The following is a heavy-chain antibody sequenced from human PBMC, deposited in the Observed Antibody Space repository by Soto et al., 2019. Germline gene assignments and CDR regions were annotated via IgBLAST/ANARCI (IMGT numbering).Heavy chain of an antibody. CDR1: GFTFSSYG. CDR2: IWYDGSNK. J-gene: IGHJ6*02. CDR3: ATHCSSTSCSRKLRMDV. V-gene: IGHV3-33*01. Sequence: LRLSCAASGFTFSSYGMHWVRQAPGKGLEWVAVIWYDGSNKYYADSVKGRFTISRDNSKNTLYLQMNSLRAEDTAVYYCATHCSSTSCSRKLRMDVWGQGTTVTV. D-gene: IGHD2-2*01.